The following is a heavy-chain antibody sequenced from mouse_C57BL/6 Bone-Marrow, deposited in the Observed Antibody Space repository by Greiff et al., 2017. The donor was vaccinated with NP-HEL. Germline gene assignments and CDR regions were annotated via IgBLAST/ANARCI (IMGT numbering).Heavy chain of an antibody. CDR1: GYTFTDYE. Sequence: VKLMESGAELVRPGASVTLSCKASGYTFTDYEMHWVKQTPVHGLEWIGAIDPETGGTAYNQKFKGKAILTADKSSSTAYMELRSLTSEDSAVYYCTRGVTIYFDYWGQGTTLTVSS. V-gene: IGHV1-15*01. CDR2: IDPETGGT. J-gene: IGHJ2*01. CDR3: TRGVTIYFDY. D-gene: IGHD2-2*01.